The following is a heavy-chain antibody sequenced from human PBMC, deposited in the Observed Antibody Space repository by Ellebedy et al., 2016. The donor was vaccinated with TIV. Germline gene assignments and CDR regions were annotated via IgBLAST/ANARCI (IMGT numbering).Heavy chain of an antibody. CDR2: VFPGDSDT. V-gene: IGHV5-51*01. D-gene: IGHD1-1*01. J-gene: IGHJ4*02. CDR3: ARLGQLAADF. Sequence: GGSLRLXCQTSGFHFTRYWIVWVRQMPGKGLEWMGTVFPGDSDTKYSPSFQGQVSFSADESTNTAYLQWSGLRTSDTAIYYCARLGQLAADFWGQGTLVVVSS. CDR1: GFHFTRYW.